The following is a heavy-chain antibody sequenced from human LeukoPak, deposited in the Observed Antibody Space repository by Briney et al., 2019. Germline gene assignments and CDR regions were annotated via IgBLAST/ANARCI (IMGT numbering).Heavy chain of an antibody. V-gene: IGHV4-4*07. CDR1: GGSISSYY. CDR3: ASQGYDYVWGSYRRREDAFDI. Sequence: SETLSLTCTVSGGSISSYYWSWIRQPAGKGLEWIGRIYTSGSTNYNPSLKSRVTMSVDTSKNQFSLKLSSVTAADTAVYYCASQGYDYVWGSYRRREDAFDIWGQGTMVTVSS. D-gene: IGHD3-16*02. CDR2: IYTSGST. J-gene: IGHJ3*02.